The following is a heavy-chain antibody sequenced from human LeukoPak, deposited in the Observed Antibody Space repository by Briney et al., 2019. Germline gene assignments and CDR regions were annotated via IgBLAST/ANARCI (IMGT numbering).Heavy chain of an antibody. CDR2: INPNSGGT. Sequence: ASVKVSCKASGYTFTGYYMHWVRQAPGQGLEWMGRINPNSGGTNYAQKFQGRVTMTRDTSISTAYMELSRLRSDDTAVYYCARETPYAIAVAGILGYWGQGTLVTVSS. V-gene: IGHV1-2*06. D-gene: IGHD6-19*01. CDR3: ARETPYAIAVAGILGY. CDR1: GYTFTGYY. J-gene: IGHJ4*02.